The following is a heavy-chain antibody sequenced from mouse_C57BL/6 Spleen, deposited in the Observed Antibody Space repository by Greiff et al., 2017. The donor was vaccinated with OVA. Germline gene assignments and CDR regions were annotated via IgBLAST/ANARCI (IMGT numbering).Heavy chain of an antibody. CDR2: IYPGSGST. D-gene: IGHD1-1*01. Sequence: QVQLQQPGAELVKPGASVKMSCKASGYTFTSYWITWVKQRPGQGLEWIGDIYPGSGSTTYNEKFKSKATLTVDTSSSTAYMQLSSLTSEDSAVYYCAREGGSSSWYFDVWGTGTTVTVSS. V-gene: IGHV1-55*01. J-gene: IGHJ1*03. CDR3: AREGGSSSWYFDV. CDR1: GYTFTSYW.